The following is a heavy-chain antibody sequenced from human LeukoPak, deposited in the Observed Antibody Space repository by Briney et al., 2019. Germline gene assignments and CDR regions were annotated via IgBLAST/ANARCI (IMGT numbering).Heavy chain of an antibody. Sequence: PGGSLRLSCAASGFTFSSYAMHWVRQAPGKGLEWVAYIRYDGNNKYYADSEKGRFTISRDNSKDTLYLQMNSLRAEDTAIYYCTKGDDYGSNARLPKYNWFDPWGQGTLVIVSS. J-gene: IGHJ5*02. CDR2: IRYDGNNK. CDR1: GFTFSSYA. D-gene: IGHD4/OR15-4a*01. CDR3: TKGDDYGSNARLPKYNWFDP. V-gene: IGHV3-30*02.